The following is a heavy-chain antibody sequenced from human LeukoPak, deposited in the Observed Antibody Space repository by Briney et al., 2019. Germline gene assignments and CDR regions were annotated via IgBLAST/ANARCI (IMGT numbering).Heavy chain of an antibody. Sequence: GGSLRLSCAASGFTFSSDWMSGVRQAPGKGLEWVANVKQDGSEKYYVDSVKGRFTISRDNAKNSLYLQMNSLRAEDTAVYYCARDGGGIAVAPNWFDPWGQGTLVTVSS. V-gene: IGHV3-7*01. D-gene: IGHD6-19*01. CDR1: GFTFSSDW. J-gene: IGHJ5*02. CDR2: VKQDGSEK. CDR3: ARDGGGIAVAPNWFDP.